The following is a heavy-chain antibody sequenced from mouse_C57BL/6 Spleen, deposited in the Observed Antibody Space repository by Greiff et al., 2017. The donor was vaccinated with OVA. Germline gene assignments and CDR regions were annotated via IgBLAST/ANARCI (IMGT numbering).Heavy chain of an antibody. D-gene: IGHD2-1*01. J-gene: IGHJ2*01. V-gene: IGHV3-6*01. Sequence: EVQLVESGPGLVKPSQSLSLTCSVTGYSITSGYYWNWIRQFPGNKLEWMGYISYDGSNNYNPSLKNRISITRDTSKNQFFLKLNSVTTEDTATYYCASQIYYGNFDYWGQGTTLTVSS. CDR1: GYSITSGYY. CDR2: ISYDGSN. CDR3: ASQIYYGNFDY.